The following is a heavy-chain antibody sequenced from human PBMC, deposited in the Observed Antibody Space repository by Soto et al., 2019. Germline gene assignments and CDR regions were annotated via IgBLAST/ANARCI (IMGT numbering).Heavy chain of an antibody. CDR3: AREYYYTMDV. Sequence: QVQLVESGGGLVRPGGSLRLSCEASGFTFRDYYMTWFRQAPGKGLEWLSYIDSSTKYTNYADSVKGRSTISRDNAKHSLYLQMNSLRADDPAVYYCAREYYYTMDVWGQGTMVTVSS. V-gene: IGHV3-11*05. CDR1: GFTFRDYY. J-gene: IGHJ6*02. CDR2: IDSSTKYT.